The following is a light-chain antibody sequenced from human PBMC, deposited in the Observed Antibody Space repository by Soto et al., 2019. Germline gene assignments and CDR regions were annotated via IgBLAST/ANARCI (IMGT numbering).Light chain of an antibody. CDR2: EVS. J-gene: IGLJ1*01. CDR1: SSVVGSYNL. CDR3: CSYAGSSTYV. Sequence: QSALTQPASVSGPPGQSITISCTGTSSVVGSYNLVSWYQQHPGKAPKLMIYEVSKRPSGVSNRFSGFKSGNTASLTISGLQAEDEADYYCCSYAGSSTYVFGTGTKVTV. V-gene: IGLV2-23*02.